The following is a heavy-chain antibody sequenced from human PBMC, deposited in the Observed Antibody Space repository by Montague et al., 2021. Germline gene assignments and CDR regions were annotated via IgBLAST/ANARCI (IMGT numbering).Heavy chain of an antibody. CDR1: GLTFGNYW. D-gene: IGHD3-16*01. CDR2: IKPDGSEQ. Sequence: SRSLSFAASGLTFGNYWMSLFRQVPGKGLEWVANIKPDGSEQYYFDSVKGRFTISRDNAKNSLYLQMNSLRAEDTAVYYCARIRKGADYWGQGTLVTVSS. V-gene: IGHV3-7*03. CDR3: ARIRKGADY. J-gene: IGHJ4*02.